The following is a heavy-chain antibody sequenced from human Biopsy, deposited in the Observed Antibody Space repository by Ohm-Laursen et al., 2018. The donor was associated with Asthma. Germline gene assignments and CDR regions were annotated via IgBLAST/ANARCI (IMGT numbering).Heavy chain of an antibody. V-gene: IGHV3-30*18. CDR3: AKRRGYNGHDNDY. Sequence: SLRLSCAASGFMFRSFGMHWVRQAPGKGLEWVAVISYDGNHKFYEDSVRGRITISRDNSKNTLYLQMNSLRTEDTAVYYCAKRRGYNGHDNDYWGQGTLVIVSS. J-gene: IGHJ4*02. CDR2: ISYDGNHK. D-gene: IGHD5-12*01. CDR1: GFMFRSFG.